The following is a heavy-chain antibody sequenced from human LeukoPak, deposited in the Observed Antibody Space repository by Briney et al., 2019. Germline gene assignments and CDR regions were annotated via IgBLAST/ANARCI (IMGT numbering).Heavy chain of an antibody. CDR2: INHSGST. D-gene: IGHD2-15*01. Sequence: SETLALTCAVYGGSFSGYYWSWIRQPPGKGLEWIGEINHSGSTNYNPSLKSRVTISVDTSKNQFSLKLSSVTAADTAVYYCEGLRRIVNWGQGTLVTVSS. CDR1: GGSFSGYY. V-gene: IGHV4-34*01. J-gene: IGHJ4*02. CDR3: EGLRRIVN.